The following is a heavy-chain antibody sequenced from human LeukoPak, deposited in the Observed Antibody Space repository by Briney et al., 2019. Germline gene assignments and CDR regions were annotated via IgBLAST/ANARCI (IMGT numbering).Heavy chain of an antibody. CDR1: GYTFTGYY. CDR2: MNPSNGHT. D-gene: IGHD6-6*01. V-gene: IGHV1-8*02. Sequence: GASVKVSCKASGYTFTGYYMHWVRQAPGQGLEWMGWMNPSNGHTGYAQQFQARVTMTRDSSTNTAYMELKSLRSEDTAVYFCARGARPGFDPWGQGTLVTVSS. J-gene: IGHJ5*02. CDR3: ARGARPGFDP.